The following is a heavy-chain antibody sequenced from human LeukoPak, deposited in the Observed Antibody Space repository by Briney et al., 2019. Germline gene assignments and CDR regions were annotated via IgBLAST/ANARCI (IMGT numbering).Heavy chain of an antibody. CDR1: GGTFSSYA. CDR2: IIPILGIA. J-gene: IGHJ5*02. D-gene: IGHD6-13*01. Sequence: WASVKVSCKASGGTFSSYAISWVRQAPGQGLEWMGRIIPILGIANYAQKFQGRVTITADKSTSTAYMELSSLRSEDTAVYYCARDPGIAAAGYSWFDPWGQGTLVTVSS. CDR3: ARDPGIAAAGYSWFDP. V-gene: IGHV1-69*04.